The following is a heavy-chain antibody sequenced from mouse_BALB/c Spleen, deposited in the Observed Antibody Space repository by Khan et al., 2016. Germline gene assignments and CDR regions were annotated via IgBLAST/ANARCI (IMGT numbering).Heavy chain of an antibody. J-gene: IGHJ4*01. CDR1: GYTFTDYY. V-gene: IGHV1-77*01. CDR3: ARSDYGYFAMDY. Sequence: VQLQESGTELPRPGASVKLSCKASGYTFTDYYLHWVKQRTGQGLEWIGEIFPGSGNTYYNEKFKGKASLTADTSSSTAYMQLSSRTSEDSAVYFCARSDYGYFAMDYWGHGASVTVSS. D-gene: IGHD1-2*01. CDR2: IFPGSGNT.